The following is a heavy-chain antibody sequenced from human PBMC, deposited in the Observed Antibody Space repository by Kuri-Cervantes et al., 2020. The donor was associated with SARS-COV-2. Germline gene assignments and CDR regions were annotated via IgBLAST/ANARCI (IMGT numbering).Heavy chain of an antibody. CDR3: ASGYSIDY. V-gene: IGHV3-53*01. CDR2: IYSGGST. Sequence: GESLKISCAASGFTVSSNYMSWVRQAPGKGLEWVSVIYSGGSTYYADSVKGRFTISRDDSKNTLYLQMNSLRAEDTAVYYCASGYSIDYWGQGTLVTVSS. CDR1: GFTVSSNY. J-gene: IGHJ4*02. D-gene: IGHD3-22*01.